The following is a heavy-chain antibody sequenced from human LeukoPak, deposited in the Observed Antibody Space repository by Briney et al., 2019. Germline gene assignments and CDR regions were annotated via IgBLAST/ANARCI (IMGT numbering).Heavy chain of an antibody. CDR1: GYTLTELS. V-gene: IGHV1-24*01. J-gene: IGHJ4*02. CDR3: ATRHYDFWSGYYQLYDY. Sequence: ASVKVSCKVSGYTLTELSMHWVRQAPGKGLEWMGGFDPEDGETIYAQKFQGRVTMTEDTSTDTAYMELSSLRSEDTAVYYCATRHYDFWSGYYQLYDYWGQGTLVTVSS. CDR2: FDPEDGET. D-gene: IGHD3-3*01.